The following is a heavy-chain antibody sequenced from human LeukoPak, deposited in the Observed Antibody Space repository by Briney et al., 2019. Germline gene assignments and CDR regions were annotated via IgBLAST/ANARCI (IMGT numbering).Heavy chain of an antibody. CDR3: ARHRSGWLQSSFDY. J-gene: IGHJ4*02. Sequence: PSETLSLTCSVSGGSISSSSSYWGWIRQPPGKGLEWIASIYYSGSSFDNPALKSRVTISVDTSKNQFSLKLSSVTAADTAVYYCARHRSGWLQSSFDYWGQGTLVTVSS. V-gene: IGHV4-39*01. D-gene: IGHD5-24*01. CDR1: GGSISSSSSY. CDR2: IYYSGSS.